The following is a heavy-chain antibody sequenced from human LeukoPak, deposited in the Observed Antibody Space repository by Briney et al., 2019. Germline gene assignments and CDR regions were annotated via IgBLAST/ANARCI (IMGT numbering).Heavy chain of an antibody. CDR1: GASISNYY. J-gene: IGHJ4*02. CDR2: IYSSGYLYSSGST. Sequence: ASETLSLTCTVSGASISNYYWSWIRQPPGRGLGWIGYIYSSGYLYSSGSTNYNPSLKSRVTISVDTSKNQLSLKLSSVTAADAAVYFCARGPTRYYFDYWDQGTLVTVSS. V-gene: IGHV4-59*01. CDR3: ARGPTRYYFDY.